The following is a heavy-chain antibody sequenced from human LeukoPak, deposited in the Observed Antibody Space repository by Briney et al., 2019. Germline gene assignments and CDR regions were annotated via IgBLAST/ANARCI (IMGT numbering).Heavy chain of an antibody. J-gene: IGHJ4*02. V-gene: IGHV3-74*01. CDR1: GNYW. CDR3: ARGAATGPTLGFDY. Sequence: GGSLRLSCAASGNYWMHWVRQAPGKGLVWVSHINSDGSWTSYADSVKGRFTISRDISKNTLYLQMTSLRAEDTAVYYCARGAATGPTLGFDYWGQGTLVTVS. D-gene: IGHD6-13*01. CDR2: INSDGSWT.